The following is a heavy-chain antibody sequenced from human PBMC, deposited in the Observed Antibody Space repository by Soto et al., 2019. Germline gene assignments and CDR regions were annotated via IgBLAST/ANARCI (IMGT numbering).Heavy chain of an antibody. Sequence: ASVKVSCKASGYTFTGYYMHWVRQAPGQGLERMGWINPNSGGTNYAQKFQGRVTMTRDTSISTAYMELSRLRSDDTAVYYCARVRCSSTSCYVGHYYYYYGMDVWGQGTTVTVSS. CDR2: INPNSGGT. CDR1: GYTFTGYY. D-gene: IGHD2-2*01. V-gene: IGHV1-2*02. CDR3: ARVRCSSTSCYVGHYYYYYGMDV. J-gene: IGHJ6*02.